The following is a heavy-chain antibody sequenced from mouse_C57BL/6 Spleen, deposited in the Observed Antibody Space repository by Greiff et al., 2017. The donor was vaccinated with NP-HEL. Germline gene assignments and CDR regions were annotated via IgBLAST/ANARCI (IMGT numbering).Heavy chain of an antibody. V-gene: IGHV1-82*01. Sequence: QVQLQQSGPELVKPGASVKISCKASGYAFSSSWMNWVKQRPGKGLEWIGRIYPGAGDTNYNGKFKGKATLTADKSSSTAYMQLSSLTSEDSAVDFGASGGTTVVARYAMDYWGQGTPVTVSA. J-gene: IGHJ4*01. D-gene: IGHD1-1*01. CDR3: ASGGTTVVARYAMDY. CDR1: GYAFSSSW. CDR2: IYPGAGDT.